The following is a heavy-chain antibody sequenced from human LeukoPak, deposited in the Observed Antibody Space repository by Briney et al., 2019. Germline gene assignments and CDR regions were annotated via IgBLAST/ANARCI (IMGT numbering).Heavy chain of an antibody. V-gene: IGHV4-59*01. CDR2: IYYSGST. CDR1: GGSISSYY. D-gene: IGHD6-25*01. Sequence: SGTLSLTCTVSGGSISSYYWSWIRQPPGKGLEWIGYIYYSGSTNYNPALKSRVTISVDTSKNQFSLKLSSVTAADTAVYYCARKGVAAGLDYWGQGTLVTVPS. J-gene: IGHJ4*02. CDR3: ARKGVAAGLDY.